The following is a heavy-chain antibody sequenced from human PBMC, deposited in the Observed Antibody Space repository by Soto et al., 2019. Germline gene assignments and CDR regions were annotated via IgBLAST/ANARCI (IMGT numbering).Heavy chain of an antibody. V-gene: IGHV3-30-3*01. CDR2: ISYDGSNK. D-gene: IGHD3-22*01. J-gene: IGHJ4*02. CDR3: ARDAWYYYDSSGYLGY. CDR1: GCDFSAYA. Sequence: CRRLSWSACGCDFSAYAMHWVRQAPEKGLEWVAVISYDGSNKYYADSVKGRFTISRDNSKNTLYLQMNSLRAEDTAVYYCARDAWYYYDSSGYLGYWGQGTLVTVSS.